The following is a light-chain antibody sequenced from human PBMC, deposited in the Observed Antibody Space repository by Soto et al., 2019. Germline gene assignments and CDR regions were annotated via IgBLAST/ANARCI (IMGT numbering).Light chain of an antibody. CDR2: DAS. J-gene: IGKJ1*01. V-gene: IGKV1-5*01. CDR1: QSISSW. Sequence: DIQMTQSPSTLSASVGDRVTITCRASQSISSWLAWYQQKPGKAPKLLIYDASNLESGVPSRFSGGGSGTEFSLTISSLQPDDFATYYCQQYHTFPTFGQGTKV. CDR3: QQYHTFPT.